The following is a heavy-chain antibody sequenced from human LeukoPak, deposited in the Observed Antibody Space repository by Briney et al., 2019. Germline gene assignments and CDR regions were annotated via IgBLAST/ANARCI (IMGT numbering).Heavy chain of an antibody. CDR2: IFNSGST. D-gene: IGHD6-13*01. Sequence: SQTLSLTCTVSGGPISSSSLYWGWIRQPPGKGPEWIGSIFNSGSTYYNPSLKSRVTISADTSKNQFSLKVRSVIAADTAVYYCARGVAVAVTTPRNFDYWGQGTLVTVSS. J-gene: IGHJ4*02. CDR3: ARGVAVAVTTPRNFDY. CDR1: GGPISSSSLY. V-gene: IGHV4-39*02.